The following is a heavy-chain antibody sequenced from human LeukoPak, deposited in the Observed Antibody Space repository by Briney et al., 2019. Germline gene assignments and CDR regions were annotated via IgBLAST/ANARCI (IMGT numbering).Heavy chain of an antibody. CDR2: IYSSGSA. V-gene: IGHV4-59*08. CDR1: GGSISSYY. D-gene: IGHD4-17*01. CDR3: ARRRAYGPIDY. Sequence: SETLCLTCTVSGGSISSYYWSWIRQPPGKGLEWIGYIYSSGSANYNPSLKSRVTISVDTSKNQFSLKLSSVTATDTAVYYCARRRAYGPIDYWGQGTLVTVSS. J-gene: IGHJ4*02.